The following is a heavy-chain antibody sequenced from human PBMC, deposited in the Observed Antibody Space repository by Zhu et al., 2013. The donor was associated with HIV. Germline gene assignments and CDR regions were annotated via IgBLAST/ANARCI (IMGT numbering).Heavy chain of an antibody. CDR1: GFTFSSYA. J-gene: IGHJ4*02. V-gene: IGHV3-30-3*01. CDR3: SYYYGPLDY. Sequence: VQLVESGGGVVQPGRSLRLSCAASGFTFSSYAMHWVRQAPGKGLEWVAVISYDGSNKYYADSVKGRFTISRDNSKNTLYLQMNSLRAEDTAVYYCSYYYGPLDYWGQGTLVTVSS. CDR2: ISYDGSNK. D-gene: IGHD3-10*01.